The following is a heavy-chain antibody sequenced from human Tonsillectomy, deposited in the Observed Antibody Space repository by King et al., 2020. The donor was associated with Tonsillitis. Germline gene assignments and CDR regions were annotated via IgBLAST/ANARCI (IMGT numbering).Heavy chain of an antibody. CDR1: GYTFTRYA. Sequence: QLAQSGAEVRKPGASVKVSCKASGYTFTRYAMHWVRQAPGQRLEWMGWISGGNGNTKYSQKFQGRVTISRDTSASTAYMELSSLRSEDTAVYYCARDLYYDILTGWGWFDPWGQGTLVTVSS. CDR3: ARDLYYDILTGWGWFDP. V-gene: IGHV1-3*01. D-gene: IGHD3-9*01. J-gene: IGHJ5*02. CDR2: ISGGNGNT.